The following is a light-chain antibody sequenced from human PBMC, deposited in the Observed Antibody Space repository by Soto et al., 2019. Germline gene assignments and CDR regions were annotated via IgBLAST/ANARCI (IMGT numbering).Light chain of an antibody. CDR1: SSDVGSRNL. CDR3: CSYAGSYTWV. CDR2: EVT. J-gene: IGLJ3*02. V-gene: IGLV2-23*02. Sequence: QSALTQPASVSGSPGQSITISCTGTSSDVGSRNLVSWYQQHPGKAPKLIIYEVTKWPSWVSNRFSGSKSGNTASLTIFGLQAEDEADYYCCSYAGSYTWVFGGGTKLTVL.